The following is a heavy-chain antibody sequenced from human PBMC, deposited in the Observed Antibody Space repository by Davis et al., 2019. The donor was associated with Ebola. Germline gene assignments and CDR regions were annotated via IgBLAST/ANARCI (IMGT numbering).Heavy chain of an antibody. Sequence: SDTLSLTCAVYGGSFGSYYWSWIRQAPGKGLEWIGEINRSGTTNNNPSLKSRVSMTVDTSKNQLSLKLSHVTAADTAVYYCARSLLRFLEGPDTWGQGSLVTVSS. J-gene: IGHJ5*02. D-gene: IGHD3-3*01. V-gene: IGHV4-34*01. CDR2: INRSGTT. CDR3: ARSLLRFLEGPDT. CDR1: GGSFGSYY.